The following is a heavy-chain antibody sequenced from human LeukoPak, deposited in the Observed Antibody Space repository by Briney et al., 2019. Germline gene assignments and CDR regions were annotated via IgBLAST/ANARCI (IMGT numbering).Heavy chain of an antibody. CDR2: IKQDGSEK. CDR1: GFTFSSYW. J-gene: IGHJ4*02. CDR3: AREGRPTVLYFDY. D-gene: IGHD4-17*01. Sequence: GGSLRLSCAASGFTFSSYWMSWVRQAPGKGLEWVANIKQDGSEKYYVDSVKGRFTISRDNAKNSLYLQMNSLRAEDTAVYYCAREGRPTVLYFDYWGQGTLVTVSS. V-gene: IGHV3-7*01.